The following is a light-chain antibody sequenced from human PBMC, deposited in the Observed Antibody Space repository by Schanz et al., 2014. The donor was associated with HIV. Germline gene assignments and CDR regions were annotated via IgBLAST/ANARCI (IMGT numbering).Light chain of an antibody. V-gene: IGKV3-20*01. CDR2: GAS. CDR1: QSVSSNF. J-gene: IGKJ2*01. CDR3: QRYGTSPGT. Sequence: EIVLTQSPGTLSLSPGERATLSCRASQSVSSNFLAWYQQKPGQAPRLLIFGASKRATGIPDRFSGSESGTDFTLTINRMEPEDFAVYYCQRYGTSPGTFGQGTKLEIK.